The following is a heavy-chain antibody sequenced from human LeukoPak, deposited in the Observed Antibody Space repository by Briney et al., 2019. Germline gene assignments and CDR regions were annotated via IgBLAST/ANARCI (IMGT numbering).Heavy chain of an antibody. CDR1: AASMSTHY. Sequence: SGTLSLTCTVSAASMSTHYWSWLRQPPGKGLEWIGYPLDSWRTKDNPSLQSRVTLSADTSKNQLSLRLTSVTAADTAVYYCATIRRGSIYGYFDFWGQGILVTVSS. CDR2: PLDSWRT. J-gene: IGHJ4*02. D-gene: IGHD5-18*01. V-gene: IGHV4-59*11. CDR3: ATIRRGSIYGYFDF.